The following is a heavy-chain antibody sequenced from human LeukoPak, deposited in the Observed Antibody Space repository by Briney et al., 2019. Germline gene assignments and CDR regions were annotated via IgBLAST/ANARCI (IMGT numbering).Heavy chain of an antibody. J-gene: IGHJ5*02. CDR2: FDPEDGET. CDR3: ATGLRERWLQYPNWFDP. D-gene: IGHD5-24*01. CDR1: GYTLTELS. V-gene: IGHV1-24*01. Sequence: ASVKVSCKVSGYTLTELSMHWVRQAPGKGLEWMGGFDPEDGETIYAQKFQGRVTMTKDTSTDTAYMELSSLRSEDTAVYYCATGLRERWLQYPNWFDPWGQGTLVTVSS.